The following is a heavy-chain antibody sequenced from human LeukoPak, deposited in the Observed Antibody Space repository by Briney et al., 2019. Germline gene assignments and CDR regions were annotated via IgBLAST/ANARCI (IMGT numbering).Heavy chain of an antibody. V-gene: IGHV3-53*01. CDR3: ARDVSGGYLFDN. CDR2: IYIGGNT. D-gene: IGHD1-26*01. CDR1: GFTVSSNY. J-gene: IGHJ4*02. Sequence: GGSLRLSCAASGFTVSSNYMTWVRQAPGKGLEWVSVIYIGGNTYYADSVKGRFTISRDNAKNSLYLQMNSLRDENTAVYYCARDVSGGYLFDNWGQGTLVTVSS.